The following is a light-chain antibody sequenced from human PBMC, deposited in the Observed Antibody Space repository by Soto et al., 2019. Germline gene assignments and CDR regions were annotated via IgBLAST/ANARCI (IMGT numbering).Light chain of an antibody. CDR1: QDISNY. V-gene: IGKV1-33*01. J-gene: IGKJ2*01. CDR2: DAS. Sequence: DIQMTQSPSSLSASVGDRVTITCQASQDISNYLNWYQQKPGKAPKLLIYDASNLETGVPSRFSGSGSGTDFTFNINSLQPDDFSTYYCQQYNNFPYTFGQGSKLEIK. CDR3: QQYNNFPYT.